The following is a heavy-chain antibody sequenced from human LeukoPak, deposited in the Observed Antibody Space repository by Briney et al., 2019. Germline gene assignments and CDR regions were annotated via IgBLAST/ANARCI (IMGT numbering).Heavy chain of an antibody. J-gene: IGHJ6*02. CDR1: GFTFSSYD. CDR2: IGTAGDT. CDR3: AKDMSYDILTGYLAYYYYYGMDV. Sequence: GGSLRLSCAASGFTFSSYDMHWVRQATGKGLEWVSAIGTAGDTYYPGSVKGRFTISRENAKNSLYLQMNSLRAGDTAVYYCAKDMSYDILTGYLAYYYYYGMDVWGQGTTVTVSS. V-gene: IGHV3-13*01. D-gene: IGHD3-9*01.